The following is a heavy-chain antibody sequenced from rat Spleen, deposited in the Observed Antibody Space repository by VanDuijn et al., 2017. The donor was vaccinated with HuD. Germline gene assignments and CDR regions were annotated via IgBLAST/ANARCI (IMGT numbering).Heavy chain of an antibody. CDR3: ARRHYGYTDYFDY. D-gene: IGHD1-9*01. CDR2: ISYGESSGHGGT. J-gene: IGHJ2*01. V-gene: IGHV5-29*01. CDR1: GFTFSDYG. Sequence: EVQLVESGGGLVQPGRSLKLSCAASGFTFSDYGVAWVRQAPTTGLEWVATISYGESSGHGGTYYRDSVRGRFTISRDDANSTLSLQMDSLRSEDTATYYCARRHYGYTDYFDYWGQGVMVTVSS.